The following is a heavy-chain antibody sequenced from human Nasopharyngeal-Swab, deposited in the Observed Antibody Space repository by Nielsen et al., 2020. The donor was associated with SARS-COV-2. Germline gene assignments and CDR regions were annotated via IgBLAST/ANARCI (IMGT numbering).Heavy chain of an antibody. D-gene: IGHD3-22*01. J-gene: IGHJ5*02. Sequence: RQAPGTGLEWLGEINHSGSTNYNPSLKSRVTISVDTSKNQFSLKLSSVTAADTAVYYCARGRIYYDSSGYRRNWFDPWGQGTLVTVSS. V-gene: IGHV4-34*01. CDR3: ARGRIYYDSSGYRRNWFDP. CDR2: INHSGST.